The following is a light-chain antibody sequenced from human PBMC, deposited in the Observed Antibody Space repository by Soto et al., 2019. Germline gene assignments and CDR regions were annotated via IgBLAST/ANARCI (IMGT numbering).Light chain of an antibody. CDR2: AAS. V-gene: IGKV1-39*01. Sequence: DLRLTQSPSVLSASVGDRVTITWRASQSIRRHLNWYQQKSGKAPNLLIYAASSLQSGVPSSFSGSGSGTDFTLTISSLQPEDSATYYCQQSYSTSWTCGQGTKVDIK. CDR3: QQSYSTSWT. J-gene: IGKJ1*01. CDR1: QSIRRH.